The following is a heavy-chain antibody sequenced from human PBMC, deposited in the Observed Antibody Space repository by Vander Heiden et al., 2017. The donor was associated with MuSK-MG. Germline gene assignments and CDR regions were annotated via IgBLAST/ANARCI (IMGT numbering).Heavy chain of an antibody. CDR2: IIPIFGTA. Sequence: QVQLVQSGAEVKKPGSSVKVSCKASGGTFSSYAISWVRQAPGQGLEWMGGIIPIFGTANYAQKFQGRVTITADKSTSTAYMELSSLRSEDTAVYYCARGSHIVVVPDPSYYYYGMDVWGQGTTVTVSS. CDR1: GGTFSSYA. CDR3: ARGSHIVVVPDPSYYYYGMDV. D-gene: IGHD2-2*01. V-gene: IGHV1-69*06. J-gene: IGHJ6*02.